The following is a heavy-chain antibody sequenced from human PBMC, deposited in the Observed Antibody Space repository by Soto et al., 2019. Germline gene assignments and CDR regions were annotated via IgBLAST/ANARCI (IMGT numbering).Heavy chain of an antibody. CDR1: GFSLSTSGVG. D-gene: IGHD6-6*01. CDR3: VHSDHSSSSRWFDS. CDR2: IYWDDDK. J-gene: IGHJ5*01. V-gene: IGHV2-5*02. Sequence: SGPTLVNPTQTLTLTCTFSGFSLSTSGVGVGWIRQPPGKALEWLALIYWDDDKRYSPSLKTRLTITKDTSKKQVVLTMTNMDPVDTATYYCVHSDHSSSSRWFDSWGQGTLVTVSS.